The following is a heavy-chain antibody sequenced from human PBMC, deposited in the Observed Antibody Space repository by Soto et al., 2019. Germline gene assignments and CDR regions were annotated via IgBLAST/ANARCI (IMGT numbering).Heavy chain of an antibody. J-gene: IGHJ5*02. D-gene: IGHD1-1*01. Sequence: GKGLEWLSAISGSGGSTYYADSVKGRFTISRDNSKNTLYLQMNSLRAEDTAVYYFQTEDGTRVGLGVSALLLKRSSDP. CDR2: ISGSGGST. CDR3: QTEDGTRVGLGVSALLLKRSSDP. V-gene: IGHV3-23*01.